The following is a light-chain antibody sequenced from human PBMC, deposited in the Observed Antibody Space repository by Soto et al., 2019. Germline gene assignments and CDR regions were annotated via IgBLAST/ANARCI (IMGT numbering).Light chain of an antibody. Sequence: ENVLTQSPGTLSLSPGERATLSCRASQSVTSNFLAWYQQKPGQAPRLLIYGASTRAAGVPDRFSGSGSGTDFTLTITGLEPEDFAVYYCQQYCRSPILYTFGQGTKL. V-gene: IGKV3-20*01. CDR3: QQYCRSPILYT. CDR1: QSVTSNF. CDR2: GAS. J-gene: IGKJ2*01.